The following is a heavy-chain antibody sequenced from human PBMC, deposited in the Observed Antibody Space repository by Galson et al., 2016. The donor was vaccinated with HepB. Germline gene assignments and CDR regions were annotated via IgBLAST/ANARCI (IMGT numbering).Heavy chain of an antibody. CDR1: GFSLSTSGVG. Sequence: PALVTPTQTLTLTCTFSGFSLSTSGVGMGWIRQPPGKSLEWLALIYWDDDKRYSPSLKSRLTITKDTSKNQVVLTMTNMDPVDTGTDYCAHRQPFNESSGYYFDYWDQGTLVAVSS. D-gene: IGHD3-22*01. CDR2: IYWDDDK. V-gene: IGHV2-5*02. J-gene: IGHJ4*02. CDR3: AHRQPFNESSGYYFDY.